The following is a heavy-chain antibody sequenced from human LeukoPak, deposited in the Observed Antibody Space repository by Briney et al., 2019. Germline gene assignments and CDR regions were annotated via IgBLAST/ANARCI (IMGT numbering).Heavy chain of an antibody. CDR3: TRTYGDFDY. CDR1: GFTFSGSA. CDR2: IRSKANSYAT. Sequence: GGSLRLSCAASGFTFSGSAMHWVRQASGQGLEWVGRIRSKANSYATAYAASVKGRFTISRDDSKNTAYLQMNSLKAEDTAVYYCTRTYGDFDYWGQGTLVTVSS. J-gene: IGHJ4*02. V-gene: IGHV3-73*01. D-gene: IGHD4-17*01.